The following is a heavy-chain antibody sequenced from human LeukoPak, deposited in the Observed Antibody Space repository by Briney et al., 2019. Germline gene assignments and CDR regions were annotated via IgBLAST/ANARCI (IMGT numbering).Heavy chain of an antibody. V-gene: IGHV4-39*07. J-gene: IGHJ5*02. Sequence: RPSETLSLTCTVSGGSISSSSYYWGWIRQPPGKGLEWIGSIYYSGSTYYNPSLKSRVTISVDTSKNQFSLKLSSVTAADTAVYYCARTRNMIYVWGSCRFRANWFDPWGQGALVTVSS. D-gene: IGHD3-16*02. CDR1: GGSISSSSYY. CDR3: ARTRNMIYVWGSCRFRANWFDP. CDR2: IYYSGST.